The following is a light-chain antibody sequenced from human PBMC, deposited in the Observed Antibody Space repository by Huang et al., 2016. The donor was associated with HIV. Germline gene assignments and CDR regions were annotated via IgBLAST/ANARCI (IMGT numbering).Light chain of an antibody. CDR3: QQYDTSPLT. V-gene: IGKV3-20*01. CDR2: GAS. CDR1: QNINSAY. J-gene: IGKJ5*01. Sequence: EIVLTQSPGTLSLSPGERATLSCRASQNINSAYLAWYQQKPGHAPSLLIYGASNRATGVPDRFSGSGSGTDFTRTINRLEPDDFAVFYCQQYDTSPLTFGQGTRLEIK.